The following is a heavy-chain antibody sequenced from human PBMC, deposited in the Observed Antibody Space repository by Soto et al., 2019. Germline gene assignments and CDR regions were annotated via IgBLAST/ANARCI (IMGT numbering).Heavy chain of an antibody. CDR3: TAGYCSGGSGYSVVY. CDR2: IERRADGGST. Sequence: EVQLVESGGGLVKPGGSLSLSCAASGFTFSNVWMSWVRQAPGKGLEWVGGIERRADGGSTDYATPVRGRFTVSRDDSKNTLYLQMNSLKTEDTAVYYCTAGYCSGGSGYSVVYWGQGTLVTVSS. D-gene: IGHD2-15*01. V-gene: IGHV3-15*04. J-gene: IGHJ4*02. CDR1: GFTFSNVW.